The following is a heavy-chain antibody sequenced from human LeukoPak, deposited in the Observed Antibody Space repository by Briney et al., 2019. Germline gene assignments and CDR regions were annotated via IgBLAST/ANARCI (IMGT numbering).Heavy chain of an antibody. Sequence: GGSLRLSCAASGFTFSSYGMHWVRQAPGKGLEWVAFIRYDGSNKYYADSVKGRFTISRDNSKNTLYLQMNSLRAEDTAVYYCAKEYDFWSGYYKGTWFDPWGQGTLVTVSS. CDR2: IRYDGSNK. CDR3: AKEYDFWSGYYKGTWFDP. J-gene: IGHJ5*02. V-gene: IGHV3-30*02. CDR1: GFTFSSYG. D-gene: IGHD3-3*01.